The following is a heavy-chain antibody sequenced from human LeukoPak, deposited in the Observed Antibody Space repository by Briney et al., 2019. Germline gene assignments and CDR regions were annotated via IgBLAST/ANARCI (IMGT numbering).Heavy chain of an antibody. CDR3: TRLPYYYDSDIYQRYFDY. CDR1: GLTVSSNY. V-gene: IGHV3-53*01. J-gene: IGHJ4*02. Sequence: PGGSLRLSCAASGLTVSSNYMNWVRQAPGKGLGWVSIIYSGGNTHYADSVTGRFTISRDNSQNTLYLQMNSLRPEDTAVYYCTRLPYYYDSDIYQRYFDYWGQGTLVTVSS. D-gene: IGHD3-22*01. CDR2: IYSGGNT.